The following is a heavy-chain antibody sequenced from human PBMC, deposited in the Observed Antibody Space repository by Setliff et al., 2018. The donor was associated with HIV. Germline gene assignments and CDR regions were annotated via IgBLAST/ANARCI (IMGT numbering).Heavy chain of an antibody. Sequence: PGGSLRLSCAASGFTFSNYNMNWLRQAPGKGLERVSSISYDSRVIYHADSMKGRFTISRDNAKKLVYLQMNSLRAEDTAIYYCARDRASSGYYARFDHWGQGTLVTVSS. CDR1: GFTFSNYN. CDR2: ISYDSRVI. D-gene: IGHD3-22*01. CDR3: ARDRASSGYYARFDH. J-gene: IGHJ4*02. V-gene: IGHV3-21*01.